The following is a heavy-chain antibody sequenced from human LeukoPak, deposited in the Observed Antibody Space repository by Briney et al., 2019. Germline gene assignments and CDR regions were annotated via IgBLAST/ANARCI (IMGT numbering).Heavy chain of an antibody. Sequence: PSETLSLTCTVSGGSINNYYWSWIRQPPGKGLEWIGYIYYSGSTNYNPSLKSRVTISADTSQNQFSLKLSSVTATDTGMYYCAXRPVLPGVWXXXXXXDYF. J-gene: IGHJ4*01. V-gene: IGHV4-59*08. D-gene: IGHD3-16*01. CDR3: AXRPVLPGVWXXXXXXDYF. CDR2: IYYSGST. CDR1: GGSINNYY.